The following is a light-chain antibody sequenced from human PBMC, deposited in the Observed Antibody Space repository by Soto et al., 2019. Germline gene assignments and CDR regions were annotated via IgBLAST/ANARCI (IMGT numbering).Light chain of an antibody. V-gene: IGKV3-15*01. J-gene: IGKJ1*01. CDR3: HQYGGSRT. CDR2: GAS. Sequence: DIVMTQSPATLSVSPGERATLSCRASQSVSSNLAWYQQKPGQAPRLLIYGASTRATGIPARFSGSGSGTDFTLTISRLEPEDFAVYFCHQYGGSRTFGQGTKVDIK. CDR1: QSVSSN.